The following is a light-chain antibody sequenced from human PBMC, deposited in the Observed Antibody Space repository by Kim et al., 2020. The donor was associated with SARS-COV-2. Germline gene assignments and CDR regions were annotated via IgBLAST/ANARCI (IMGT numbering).Light chain of an antibody. CDR3: LQDYSYPLT. CDR2: TVS. J-gene: IGKJ1*01. CDR1: QDITTG. V-gene: IGKV1-6*02. Sequence: GSVGDRVTISFRASQDITTGLGWYQQKPGKAPKVLIYTVSTLQSGVPSRFSGSGSGTDFTLTISSLQPEDLATYYCLQDYSYPLTFGQGTKVEIK.